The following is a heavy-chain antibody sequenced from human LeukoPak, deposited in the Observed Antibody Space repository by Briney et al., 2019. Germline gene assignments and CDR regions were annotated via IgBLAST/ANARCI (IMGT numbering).Heavy chain of an antibody. CDR3: AGPSGYSYGFFY. V-gene: IGHV3-21*01. D-gene: IGHD5-18*01. CDR1: GFTFSSYS. CDR2: ISSSSSYI. Sequence: GGSLRLSCAASGFTFSSYSMNWGRQAPGKGLEWVSSISSSSSYIYYADSVKGRFTISRDNAKNSLYLQMNSPRAEDTAVYYCAGPSGYSYGFFYWGQGTLVTVSS. J-gene: IGHJ4*02.